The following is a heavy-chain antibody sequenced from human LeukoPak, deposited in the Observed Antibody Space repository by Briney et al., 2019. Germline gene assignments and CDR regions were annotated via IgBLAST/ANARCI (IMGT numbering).Heavy chain of an antibody. J-gene: IGHJ4*02. CDR2: INHSGST. CDR3: ARGRGYYDSSGYSPFGY. Sequence: SETLSLTCTVSGYSISNGYYWGWIRQPPGKGLEWIGEINHSGSTNYNPSLKSRVTISVDTSKNQFSLKLSSVTAADTAVYYCARGRGYYDSSGYSPFGYWGQGTLVTVSS. D-gene: IGHD3-22*01. CDR1: GYSISNGYY. V-gene: IGHV4-38-2*02.